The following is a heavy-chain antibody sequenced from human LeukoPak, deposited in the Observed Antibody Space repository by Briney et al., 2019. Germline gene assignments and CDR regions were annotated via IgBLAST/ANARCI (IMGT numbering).Heavy chain of an antibody. CDR1: GFTFSSYA. Sequence: GGSLRLSCAASGFTFSSYAMSWVSQAPGKGLEWVSAISGSGGSTYYADSVKGRFTISRDNSKNTLYLQMNSPRAEDTAVYYCAKEPQAWFGELLPSHWGQGTLVTVSS. CDR3: AKEPQAWFGELLPSH. V-gene: IGHV3-23*01. CDR2: ISGSGGST. D-gene: IGHD3-10*01. J-gene: IGHJ4*02.